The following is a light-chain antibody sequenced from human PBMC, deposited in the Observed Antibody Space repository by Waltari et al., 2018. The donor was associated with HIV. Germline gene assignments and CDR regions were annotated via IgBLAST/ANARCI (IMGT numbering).Light chain of an antibody. CDR1: SSNIATNT. Sequence: QSVLTQPPSASGTPGQRATISCSGSSSNIATNTVNWYQQLPGTAPKLLIYTNNQRPSGVPARFSGSKSGTSASLAISGLQSDDDADYYCATWDDSLNGWVFGGGTRLTVL. CDR3: ATWDDSLNGWV. CDR2: TNN. J-gene: IGLJ3*02. V-gene: IGLV1-44*01.